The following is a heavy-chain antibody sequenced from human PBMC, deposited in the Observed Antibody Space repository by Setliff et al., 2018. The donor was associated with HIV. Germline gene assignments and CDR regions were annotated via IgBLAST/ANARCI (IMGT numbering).Heavy chain of an antibody. CDR2: IYTSGST. J-gene: IGHJ6*02. CDR1: GGSISSGSYY. V-gene: IGHV4-61*02. CDR3: AREDYYYYGMDV. Sequence: PSETLSLTCTVSGGSISSGSYYWNWIRQPAGKGLEWIGRIYTSGSTNYNPSLKSRVTISVDTSKNQFSLKLSSVTTADTAVYYCAREDYYYYGMDVWGQGTTVTVSS.